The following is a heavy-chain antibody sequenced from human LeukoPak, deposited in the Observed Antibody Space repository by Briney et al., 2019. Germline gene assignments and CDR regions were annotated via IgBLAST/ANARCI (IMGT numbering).Heavy chain of an antibody. J-gene: IGHJ5*02. D-gene: IGHD2-15*01. CDR3: ARGGGYCSGGSCYGLDWFDP. V-gene: IGHV1-69*04. Sequence: SVKVSCKASGGTFSSYAISWVRQAPGQGLEWMGRIIPILGIANYAQKFQGRVTITADKSTSTAYMELSSLRSEDTAVYYCARGGGYCSGGSCYGLDWFDPWGQGTLVTVSS. CDR2: IIPILGIA. CDR1: GGTFSSYA.